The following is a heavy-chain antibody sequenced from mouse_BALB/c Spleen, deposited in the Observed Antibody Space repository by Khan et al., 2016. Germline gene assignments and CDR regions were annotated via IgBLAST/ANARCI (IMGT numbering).Heavy chain of an antibody. CDR3: ATYYSGSSYNY. J-gene: IGHJ2*01. CDR2: IHYNGTT. D-gene: IGHD1-1*01. Sequence: EVQLQESGPDLVKPSQSLSLTCTVTGYSITSGYSWHWIRQFPGNKLEWMAYIHYNGTTNYNPSLKSRFSLTRDTSKNQIILQFNSVATKDSATYYCATYYSGSSYNYWGQGTTLTVSS. CDR1: GYSITSGYS. V-gene: IGHV3-1*02.